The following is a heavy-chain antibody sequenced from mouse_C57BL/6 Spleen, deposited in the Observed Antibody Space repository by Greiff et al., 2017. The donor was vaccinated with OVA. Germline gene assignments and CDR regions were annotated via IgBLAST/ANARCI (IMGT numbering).Heavy chain of an antibody. D-gene: IGHD1-1*02. Sequence: QVQLQQPGAELVKPGASVKLSCKASGYTFTSYWMHWVKQRPGQGLEWIGMIHPNSGSTNYNEKFKSKATLTVDKSSSTAYMQLSSLTSEDSAVYYCARSYCGGWFDYWGQGTLVTVSA. CDR1: GYTFTSYW. CDR2: IHPNSGST. J-gene: IGHJ3*01. CDR3: ARSYCGGWFDY. V-gene: IGHV1-64*01.